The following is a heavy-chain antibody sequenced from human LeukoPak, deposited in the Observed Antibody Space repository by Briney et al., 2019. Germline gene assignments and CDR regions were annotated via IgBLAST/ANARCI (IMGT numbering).Heavy chain of an antibody. J-gene: IGHJ4*02. CDR2: ISHSGST. V-gene: IGHV4-34*01. D-gene: IGHD7-27*01. CDR1: GVSFSGYY. Sequence: PSETLSLTCGVSGVSFSGYYWSWIRQPPGKGPEWIGEISHSGSTSYNPSLQSRVTISLDTSRNQFSLNLAFVTAADTAIYYCTKTSPGVPLDFWGQGALSPSPQ. CDR3: TKTSPGVPLDF.